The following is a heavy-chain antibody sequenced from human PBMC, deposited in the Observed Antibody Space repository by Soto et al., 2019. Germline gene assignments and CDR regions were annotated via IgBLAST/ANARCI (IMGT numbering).Heavy chain of an antibody. CDR2: IIPIFDLV. CDR3: ASNREGYYFDY. CDR1: GGTFSSNG. J-gene: IGHJ4*02. Sequence: QVQLVQSGAEVKEPGSSVKVSCKTSGGTFSSNGLSWVRQAPGQGPEWVGGIIPIFDLVTYAQKFKGRVMITADESTSTNYMDLRSLRSEDTAVYYCASNREGYYFDYWGQGTLVTVSS. V-gene: IGHV1-69*12.